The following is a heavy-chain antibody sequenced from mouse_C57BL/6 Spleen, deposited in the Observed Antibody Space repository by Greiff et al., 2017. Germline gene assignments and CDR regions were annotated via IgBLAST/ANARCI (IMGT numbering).Heavy chain of an antibody. CDR1: GFNIKDYY. J-gene: IGHJ2*01. CDR2: IDPEDGET. Sequence: EVKLQQSGAELVKPGASVKLSCTASGFNIKDYYMHWVKQRTEQGLEWIGRIDPEDGETKYAPKFQAKATITADTSSNTAYLQLSSLTSEDTAVYYCARSLNYYGSSLDYWGQGTTLTVSS. V-gene: IGHV14-2*01. CDR3: ARSLNYYGSSLDY. D-gene: IGHD1-1*01.